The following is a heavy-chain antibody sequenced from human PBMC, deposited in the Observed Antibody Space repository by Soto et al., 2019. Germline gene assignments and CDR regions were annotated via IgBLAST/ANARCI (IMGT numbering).Heavy chain of an antibody. Sequence: QVQLVQSGAEVKKPGSSVKVSCKASGGTFSTSTFTWVRQAPGQGLEWMGRTIPLLNVADYAQDFQGRVTTTADKATGTADIELTSLTPNVTAVYYCARDSPIGSTCRVYDAIDAWGQGALVTVSS. CDR1: GGTFSTST. J-gene: IGHJ5*02. CDR3: ARDSPIGSTCRVYDAIDA. D-gene: IGHD5-12*01. CDR2: TIPLLNVA. V-gene: IGHV1-69*08.